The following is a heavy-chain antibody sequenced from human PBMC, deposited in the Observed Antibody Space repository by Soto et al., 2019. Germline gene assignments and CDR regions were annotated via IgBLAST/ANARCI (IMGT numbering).Heavy chain of an antibody. CDR2: INHSGST. CDR1: GWSFSGYY. CDR3: AGYELSTAYFPQFLFDY. Sequence: SETLSLTCAVYGWSFSGYYWGWIRQPPGKGLEWIGGINHSGSTNYNPSLKSRVTMSLDMSKNHFSLQLTSLTAADTAVYYCAGYELSTAYFPQFLFDYWDQGTLVTVSS. J-gene: IGHJ4*02. V-gene: IGHV4-34*01. D-gene: IGHD3-9*01.